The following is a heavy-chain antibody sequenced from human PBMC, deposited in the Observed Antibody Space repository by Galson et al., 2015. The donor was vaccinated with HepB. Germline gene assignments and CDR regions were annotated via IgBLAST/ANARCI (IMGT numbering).Heavy chain of an antibody. J-gene: IGHJ6*03. CDR1: GGSISSYY. CDR3: ARVMVSTPVMDV. CDR2: IYYSGST. Sequence: SETLSLTCTVSGGSISSYYWSWIRQPPGKGLEWIGYIYYSGSTNYNPSLKSRVTISVDTSKNQFSLKLSSVTAADTAVYYCARVMVSTPVMDVWGKGTTVTVAS. V-gene: IGHV4-59*01. D-gene: IGHD2-2*01.